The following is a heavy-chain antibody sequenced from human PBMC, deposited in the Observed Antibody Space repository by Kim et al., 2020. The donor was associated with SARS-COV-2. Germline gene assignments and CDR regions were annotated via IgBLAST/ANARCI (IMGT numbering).Heavy chain of an antibody. D-gene: IGHD1-26*01. CDR1: GGTFSSYA. V-gene: IGHV1-69*13. J-gene: IGHJ4*02. CDR3: ARDSYGSYYFDN. Sequence: SVKVSCKASGGTFSSYAISWVRQAPGQGLEWIGGIIPIFGTANYAQKFQGRVPITADESTSTAYMELSSLRSEDTAVYYCARDSYGSYYFDNWGQGTLVTVSS. CDR2: IIPIFGTA.